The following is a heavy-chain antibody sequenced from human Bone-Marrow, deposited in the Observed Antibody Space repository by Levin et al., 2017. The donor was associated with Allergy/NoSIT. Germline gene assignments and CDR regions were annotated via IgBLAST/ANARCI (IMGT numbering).Heavy chain of an antibody. CDR3: ARDATYSYGSFEH. V-gene: IGHV4-38-2*02. CDR2: IFHAGDT. D-gene: IGHD5-18*01. CDR1: GYSISSGYC. J-gene: IGHJ4*02. Sequence: SQTLSLTCDVSGYSISSGYCWGWIRQPPGKGLECIGSIFHAGDTDYNPALKSRVTISVDTSKNQFSLRLHSVTAADTAVYYCARDATYSYGSFEHWGQGILVTVSS.